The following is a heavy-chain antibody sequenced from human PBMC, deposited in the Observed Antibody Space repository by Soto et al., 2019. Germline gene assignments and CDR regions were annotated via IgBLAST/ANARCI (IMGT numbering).Heavy chain of an antibody. J-gene: IGHJ4*02. CDR3: ARVAVVRYVFDS. Sequence: EVLLVESGGGLVQPGGSLRLSCAASGFTFSNYWMNWVRQAPGKGLVWVSRINSDGSTTSYADSVKGRFTISRDNAKNTLYLKMTILRVEDTAVYFCARVAVVRYVFDSWCQGTLVPVS. CDR2: INSDGSTT. CDR1: GFTFSNYW. V-gene: IGHV3-74*01. D-gene: IGHD2-21*01.